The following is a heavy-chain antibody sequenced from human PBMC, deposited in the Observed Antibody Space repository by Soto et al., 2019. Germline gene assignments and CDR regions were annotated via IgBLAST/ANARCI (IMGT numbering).Heavy chain of an antibody. Sequence: ALVKVSCKASGYTFTGYYMHWVRQAPGQGLEWMGWINPNSGGTNYAQKFQGWVTMTRDTSISTAYMELSRLRSDDTAVYYCARDGGVLVPAAMTPAYYYGMDVWGQGTTVTVSS. CDR2: INPNSGGT. CDR3: ARDGGVLVPAAMTPAYYYGMDV. D-gene: IGHD2-2*01. J-gene: IGHJ6*02. CDR1: GYTFTGYY. V-gene: IGHV1-2*04.